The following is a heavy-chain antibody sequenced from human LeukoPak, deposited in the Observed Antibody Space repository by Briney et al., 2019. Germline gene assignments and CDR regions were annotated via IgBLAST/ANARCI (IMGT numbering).Heavy chain of an antibody. D-gene: IGHD5/OR15-5a*01. CDR1: GYTFTRYG. CDR2: FIPNFGTA. Sequence: SVKVSCKASGYTFTRYGISWVRQPPGQGLEWMGGFIPNFGTANYAQKFQGRVTITADESTSTAYMELSSLRSEDTAVYYCAKDHNYSVGTGGLAPFDFWGQGTLVTVSS. V-gene: IGHV1-69*13. J-gene: IGHJ4*02. CDR3: AKDHNYSVGTGGLAPFDF.